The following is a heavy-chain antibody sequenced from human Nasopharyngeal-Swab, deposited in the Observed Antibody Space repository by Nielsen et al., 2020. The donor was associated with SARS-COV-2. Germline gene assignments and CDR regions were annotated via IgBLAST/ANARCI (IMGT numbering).Heavy chain of an antibody. D-gene: IGHD5-18*01. CDR3: ARAEGGGYSYGFDNWFDP. J-gene: IGHJ5*02. Sequence: GESLKISCAASGFTFSGYNMNWVRQAPGKGLEWISYISSSTNNIYYGDSVKGRFSISRDNAKNSLYLQMNTLRAEDTAVYYCARAEGGGYSYGFDNWFDPWGQGTLVTVSS. CDR1: GFTFSGYN. V-gene: IGHV3-48*04. CDR2: ISSSTNNI.